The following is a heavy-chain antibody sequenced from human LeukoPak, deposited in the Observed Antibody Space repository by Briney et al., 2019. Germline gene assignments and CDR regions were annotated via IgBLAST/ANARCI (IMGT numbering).Heavy chain of an antibody. V-gene: IGHV4-39*01. D-gene: IGHD5-18*01. J-gene: IGHJ3*01. CDR1: GDSISSSSYY. Sequence: PSETLSLTCTVSGDSISSSSYYWGWIRQPPGKGLEWIGSIYYSGSSGSTYYNPSLKSRVTISVHASSNQFTLTLSSVTAADTAVYYCARHGRYSYGSDVWGQGTMVAVSS. CDR3: ARHGRYSYGSDV. CDR2: IYYSGSSGST.